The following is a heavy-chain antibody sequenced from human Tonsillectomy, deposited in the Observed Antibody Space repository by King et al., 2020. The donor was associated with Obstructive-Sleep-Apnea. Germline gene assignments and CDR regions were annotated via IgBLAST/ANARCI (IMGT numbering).Heavy chain of an antibody. Sequence: VQLVESGGDWVRPGVSLRLSCAASGFTFSHYAMSWVRQAPGKGLEWVSTISADGGATYYGDSVKGRFTISRDNSKSTLYLQMNSLRDEDTAMYYCAKDLRGGPPRWFDPWGQGTLVTVSS. D-gene: IGHD3-16*01. V-gene: IGHV3-23*04. CDR2: ISADGGAT. CDR1: GFTFSHYA. J-gene: IGHJ5*02. CDR3: AKDLRGGPPRWFDP.